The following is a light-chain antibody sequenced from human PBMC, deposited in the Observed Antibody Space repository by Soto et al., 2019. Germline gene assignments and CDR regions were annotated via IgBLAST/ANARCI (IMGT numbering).Light chain of an antibody. CDR2: DNN. Sequence: QSVLTQPPSVSGAPGQRVTISCTGSSSNIGAGYDVHWYQHLPGTAPRLVIYDNNIRPSGVPDRFSGSKSDTSASLAITGLQAEDEADYYCQSYDSSVTAVLFGGGTKLTVL. V-gene: IGLV1-40*01. J-gene: IGLJ2*01. CDR3: QSYDSSVTAVL. CDR1: SSNIGAGYD.